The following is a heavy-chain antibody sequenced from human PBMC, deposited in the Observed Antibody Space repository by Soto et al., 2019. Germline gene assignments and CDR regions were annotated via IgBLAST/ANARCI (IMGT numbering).Heavy chain of an antibody. CDR1: GFTFSSYS. V-gene: IGHV3-21*01. D-gene: IGHD4-17*01. Sequence: GESLKISCAASGFTFSSYSMNWVRQAPGKGLEWVSSISSSSNIYYADLVKGRFTVSRDHAKNYLFLPMNSLRAEDTAVYYRARGSYGDDAFDIWGPGTMVPVSS. CDR2: ISSSSNI. J-gene: IGHJ3*02. CDR3: ARGSYGDDAFDI.